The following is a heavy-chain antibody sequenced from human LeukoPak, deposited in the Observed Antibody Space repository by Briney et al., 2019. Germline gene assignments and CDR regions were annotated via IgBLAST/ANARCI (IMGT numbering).Heavy chain of an antibody. CDR2: INPSGGST. CDR3: ARVDSYGSTKNSWFDP. J-gene: IGHJ5*02. D-gene: IGHD5-18*01. CDR1: GYTFTSYY. V-gene: IGHV1-46*01. Sequence: ASVTVSCKASGYTFTSYYMHWVRQAPGQGLEWMGIINPSGGSTSYAQKFQGRVTMTRDMSTSTVYMELSSLRSEDTAVYYCARVDSYGSTKNSWFDPWGQGTLVTVSS.